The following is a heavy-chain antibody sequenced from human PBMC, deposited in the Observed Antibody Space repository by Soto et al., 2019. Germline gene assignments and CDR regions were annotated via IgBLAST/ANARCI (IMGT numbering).Heavy chain of an antibody. CDR2: IRSKAYGWTI. Sequence: LGLSCKASGFSFVENAVSWVRQAPGKGLEWVGFIRSKAYGWTIDYAASVKGRFTFSRDDSRSVAYLQMNGLKTEDTAVYYCTRAGIDRSGTTHYYYGMDVWGQGTTVTVPS. J-gene: IGHJ6*02. D-gene: IGHD3-22*01. V-gene: IGHV3-49*04. CDR3: TRAGIDRSGTTHYYYGMDV. CDR1: GFSFVENA.